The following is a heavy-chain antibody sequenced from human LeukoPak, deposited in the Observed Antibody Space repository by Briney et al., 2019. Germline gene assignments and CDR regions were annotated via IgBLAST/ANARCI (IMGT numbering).Heavy chain of an antibody. J-gene: IGHJ4*02. CDR1: GFTFSSYG. V-gene: IGHV3-33*01. CDR3: ARDWADILTGYLDY. D-gene: IGHD3-9*01. CDR2: IRYDGSNK. Sequence: GGSLRLSCAASGFTFSSYGMHWVRQAPGKGLEWVAVIRYDGSNKYYADSVKGRFTISRDNSKNTLYLQMNSLRAEDTAVYYCARDWADILTGYLDYWGQGTLVTVSS.